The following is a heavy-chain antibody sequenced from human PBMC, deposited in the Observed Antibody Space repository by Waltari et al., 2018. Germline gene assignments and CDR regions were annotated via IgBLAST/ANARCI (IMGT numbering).Heavy chain of an antibody. J-gene: IGHJ6*02. CDR3: AGERGGAQVGYYGIDV. CDR1: GDSFDSYY. CDR2: SDYRWTA. Sequence: QVHLQESGPGLVKPSETLSLTCSVPGDSFDSYYWVWIRQPPGKGREWLGYSDYRWTATHNPPLKSRLTSSGDTSKNQFSLKMNSLTAGDTATYYCAGERGGAQVGYYGIDVWGQGTTVTVSS. V-gene: IGHV4-59*01. D-gene: IGHD2-15*01.